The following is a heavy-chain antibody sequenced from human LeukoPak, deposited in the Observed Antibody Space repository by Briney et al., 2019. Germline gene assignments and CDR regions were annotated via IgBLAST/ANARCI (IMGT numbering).Heavy chain of an antibody. D-gene: IGHD4-17*01. Sequence: ASVKVSCKASGYTFTGYFMHWVRQAPGQGLEWIGWINPDSGGTGYAQKFQGRVTMTRDTSISTAYMELSRLRSDDTAVYYCARGGHGDFHFDYWGQGTLVTVSS. V-gene: IGHV1-2*02. CDR3: ARGGHGDFHFDY. J-gene: IGHJ4*02. CDR1: GYTFTGYF. CDR2: INPDSGGT.